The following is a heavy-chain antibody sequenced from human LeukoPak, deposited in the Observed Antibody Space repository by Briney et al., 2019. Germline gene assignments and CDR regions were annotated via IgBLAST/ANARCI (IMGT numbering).Heavy chain of an antibody. CDR2: IYYSGST. Sequence: SETLSLTCTVSGGSISSGDYYWSWIRQPPGKGLEWIGYIYYSGSTYYNPSLKSRVTISVDTSKNQFSLKLSSVTAADTAVYYCARDLREDWFDPWGQGTLVTVSS. V-gene: IGHV4-30-4*01. J-gene: IGHJ5*02. CDR1: GGSISSGDYY. CDR3: ARDLREDWFDP. D-gene: IGHD5-24*01.